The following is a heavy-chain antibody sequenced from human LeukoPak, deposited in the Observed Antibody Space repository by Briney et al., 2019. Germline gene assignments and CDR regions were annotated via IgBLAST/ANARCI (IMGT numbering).Heavy chain of an antibody. CDR2: IFASGST. V-gene: IGHV4-4*07. Sequence: SETLSLTCTVSGGSISSYYWSWIRQPAGKGLEWIGRIFASGSTDYSPSLKSRVTISVDTSKNQFSLDLNSVTAADTAVYYCASGRSNYYRSPLDSWGQGTLVTVSS. CDR1: GGSISSYY. D-gene: IGHD3-22*01. J-gene: IGHJ4*02. CDR3: ASGRSNYYRSPLDS.